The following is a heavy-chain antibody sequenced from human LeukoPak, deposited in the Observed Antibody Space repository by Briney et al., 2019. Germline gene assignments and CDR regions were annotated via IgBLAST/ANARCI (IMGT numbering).Heavy chain of an antibody. CDR3: ARASDCSGGSCYSDYYYYYMDV. J-gene: IGHJ6*03. CDR2: INPNSGGT. D-gene: IGHD2-15*01. Sequence: ASVKVSCKASGYTFTGYYMHWVRPAPGQGLEWMGWINPNSGGTNYAQKFQGRVTMTRDTSISTAYMELSRLRSDDTAVYYCARASDCSGGSCYSDYYYYYMDVWGKGTTVTVSS. CDR1: GYTFTGYY. V-gene: IGHV1-2*02.